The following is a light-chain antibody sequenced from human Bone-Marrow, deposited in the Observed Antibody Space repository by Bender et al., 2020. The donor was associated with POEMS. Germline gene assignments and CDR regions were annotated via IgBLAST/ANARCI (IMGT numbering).Light chain of an antibody. CDR2: DVS. CDR3: CSYAGF. V-gene: IGLV2-11*01. CDR1: SSNIGAYNY. Sequence: QSALTQPRSVSGSPGQSVTISCTGSSSNIGAYNYVSWYQQHPGKAPKLMIYDVSQRPSGVPDRFSGSKSGNTASLTISGLQAEDEADYHCCSYAGFFGGGTKVTVL. J-gene: IGLJ2*01.